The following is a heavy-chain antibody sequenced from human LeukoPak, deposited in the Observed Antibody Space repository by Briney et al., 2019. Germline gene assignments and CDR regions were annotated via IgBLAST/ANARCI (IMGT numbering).Heavy chain of an antibody. CDR2: IYYSGST. D-gene: IGHD2-15*01. V-gene: IGHV4-39*01. CDR1: GGSISSSSYY. CDR3: ARRTYCSGGSCYPWYSGVWLN. Sequence: SETLSLTCTVSGGSISSSSYYWGWIRPPPGQGLEWIGSIYYSGSTYYNPSLKSRVTISVDTSKNQFSLKLSSVTAADTAVYYCARRTYCSGGSCYPWYSGVWLNWGQGTLVTVSS. J-gene: IGHJ4*02.